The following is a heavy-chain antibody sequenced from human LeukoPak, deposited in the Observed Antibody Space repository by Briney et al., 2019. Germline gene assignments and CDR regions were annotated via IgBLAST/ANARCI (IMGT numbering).Heavy chain of an antibody. CDR3: ANTRDDYYGSNFDY. D-gene: IGHD3-10*01. CDR2: ISYDGSNK. J-gene: IGHJ4*02. Sequence: GRSLRLSCAASGFTFSSYGMHWVRQAPGKGLEWVAVISYDGSNKYYADSVKGRFTISRDNSKNTLYLQMNSLRAEDTAVYYCANTRDDYYGSNFDYWGQGTLVTVSS. V-gene: IGHV3-30*18. CDR1: GFTFSSYG.